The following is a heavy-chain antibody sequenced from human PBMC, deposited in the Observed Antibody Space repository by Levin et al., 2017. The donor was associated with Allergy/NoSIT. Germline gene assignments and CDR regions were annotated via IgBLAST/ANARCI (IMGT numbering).Heavy chain of an antibody. Sequence: GGSLRLSCKASGYTFTGYYMHWVRQAPGQGLEWMGRINPNSGGTNYAQKFQGRVTMTRDTSISTAYMELSRLRSDDTAVYYCARDITIFGVVDAFDIWGQGTMVTVSS. D-gene: IGHD3-3*01. J-gene: IGHJ3*02. CDR1: GYTFTGYY. CDR2: INPNSGGT. CDR3: ARDITIFGVVDAFDI. V-gene: IGHV1-2*06.